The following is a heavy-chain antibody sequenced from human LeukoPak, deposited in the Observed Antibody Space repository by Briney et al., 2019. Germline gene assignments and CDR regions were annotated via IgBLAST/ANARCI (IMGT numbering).Heavy chain of an antibody. D-gene: IGHD3-10*01. J-gene: IGHJ4*02. Sequence: ASVKVSCKASGYTFTSYGISWVRQAPGQGLEWMGWISAYNGNTNYAQKLQGRVTMTEDTSTDTAYMELSSLRSEDTAVYYCATVDPLLLWFGELWFWGQGTLVTVSS. CDR3: ATVDPLLLWFGELWF. V-gene: IGHV1-18*01. CDR2: ISAYNGNT. CDR1: GYTFTSYG.